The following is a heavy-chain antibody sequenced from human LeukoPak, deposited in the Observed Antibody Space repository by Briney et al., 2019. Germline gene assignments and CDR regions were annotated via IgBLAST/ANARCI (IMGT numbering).Heavy chain of an antibody. CDR1: GGSISSYY. CDR3: ARQGGRELYFDY. Sequence: SETLSLTCTVSGGSISSYYWSWIRQPPGKGLEWIGYIYYSGSTNYNPSLKSRVTISVDTSKNQFSLKLSSVTAADTAVYYCARQGGRELYFDYWGQGTLVTVSS. J-gene: IGHJ4*02. CDR2: IYYSGST. V-gene: IGHV4-59*01. D-gene: IGHD1-26*01.